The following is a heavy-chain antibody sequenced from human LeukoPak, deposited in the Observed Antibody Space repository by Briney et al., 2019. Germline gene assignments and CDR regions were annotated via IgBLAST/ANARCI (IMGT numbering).Heavy chain of an antibody. CDR2: KYYSGSS. Sequence: SETLSLTSTVSGASISSYYCSWIRQPPGKGLEWIAYKYYSGSSDSNPSLKSRVSISVDTSKNQFSLKLSSVTAADTAIYYCARHRFAWYDFDIWGQGTMVTVSS. CDR3: ARHRFAWYDFDI. J-gene: IGHJ3*02. CDR1: GASISSYY. D-gene: IGHD3-9*01. V-gene: IGHV4-59*08.